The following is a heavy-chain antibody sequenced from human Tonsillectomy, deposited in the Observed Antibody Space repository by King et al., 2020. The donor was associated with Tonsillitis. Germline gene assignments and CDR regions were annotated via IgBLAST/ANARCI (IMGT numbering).Heavy chain of an antibody. V-gene: IGHV1-2*02. CDR2: INPNGGGT. J-gene: IGHJ4*02. Sequence: VQLVESGAEVKKPGASVKVSCKSTGYTFTGYTFTAYYIHWVRQAPGQGLEWMGWINPNGGGTNYAQKFQDRVTMTSDTSISTAYMGLSSLNSDDTAVYYGARGGLNPLHAVASPQDYWGQGTLVTVPS. D-gene: IGHD1-14*01. CDR3: ARGGLNPLHAVASPQDY. CDR1: GYTFTGYTFTAYY.